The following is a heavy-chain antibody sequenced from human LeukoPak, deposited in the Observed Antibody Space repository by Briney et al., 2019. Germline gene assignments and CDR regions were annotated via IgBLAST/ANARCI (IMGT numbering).Heavy chain of an antibody. J-gene: IGHJ2*01. V-gene: IGHV4-59*01. CDR2: IYYSGST. CDR3: ARVGSITGESWYFDL. Sequence: SETLSLTCTVSGGSINSYYWSWIRQPPGKGLEWIGYIYYSGSTNYNPSLKSRVTISVDTSKNQFSLKLSSVTAADTAVYYCARVGSITGESWYFDLWGRGTLVTVSS. D-gene: IGHD7-27*01. CDR1: GGSINSYY.